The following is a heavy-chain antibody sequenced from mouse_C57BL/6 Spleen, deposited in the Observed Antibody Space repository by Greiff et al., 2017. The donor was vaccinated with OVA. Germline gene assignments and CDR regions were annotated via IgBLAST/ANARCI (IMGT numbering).Heavy chain of an antibody. CDR1: GYTFTRYW. D-gene: IGHD2-5*01. CDR3: ATAYYSNSWFAY. J-gene: IGHJ3*01. Sequence: QVQLQQPGAELVKPGASVKVSCKASGYTFTRYWMHWVKQRPGQGLEWIGRIHPSDSDTNYNQKFKGKATLTVDKSSSTAYMQLSSLTSEDSAVYYCATAYYSNSWFAYWGQGTLVTVSA. CDR2: IHPSDSDT. V-gene: IGHV1-74*01.